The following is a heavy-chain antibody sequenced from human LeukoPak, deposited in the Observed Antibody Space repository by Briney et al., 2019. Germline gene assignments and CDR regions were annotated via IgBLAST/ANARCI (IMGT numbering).Heavy chain of an antibody. J-gene: IGHJ4*02. V-gene: IGHV5-51*01. CDR2: IYPRDSDT. D-gene: IGHD4-23*01. CDR3: ARHRYGGNSGVDY. Sequence: GESLKISCKASGYIFTNYWIGWVRQMPGKGLEWMGIIYPRDSDTRYSPSFQGQVTISADKSISTAYLQWSSLKASDTAMYYCARHRYGGNSGVDYWGQGTLVTVSS. CDR1: GYIFTNYW.